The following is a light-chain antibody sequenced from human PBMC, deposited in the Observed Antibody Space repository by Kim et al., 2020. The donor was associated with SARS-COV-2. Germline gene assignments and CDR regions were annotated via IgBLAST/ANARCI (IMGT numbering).Light chain of an antibody. Sequence: DIQMTQSPSSLSASVGDRVTIACRASQTISSFLNWYQQKPGKAPKLLIYAASSLQSGVPSRFSGSGSGTDFTLTINSLQPEDFATYYCQQNHTAPLLTFGGGTKVDIK. CDR1: QTISSF. J-gene: IGKJ4*01. CDR3: QQNHTAPLLT. CDR2: AAS. V-gene: IGKV1-39*01.